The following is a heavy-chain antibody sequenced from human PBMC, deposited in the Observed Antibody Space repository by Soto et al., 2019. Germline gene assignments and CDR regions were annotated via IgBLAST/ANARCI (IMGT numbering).Heavy chain of an antibody. CDR3: ARDRTAAGPSNWFDP. CDR2: IYPSGST. V-gene: IGHV4-4*07. D-gene: IGHD6-13*01. CDR1: GGSISYYY. J-gene: IGHJ5*02. Sequence: SETLSLTCTVSGGSISYYYWSWIRQSAGKGLEWIGRIYPSGSTNYNPSLKGRVTMSVDTSNNQFSLNLGSVTAADTAVYYCARDRTAAGPSNWFDPWGQGTLVTVSS.